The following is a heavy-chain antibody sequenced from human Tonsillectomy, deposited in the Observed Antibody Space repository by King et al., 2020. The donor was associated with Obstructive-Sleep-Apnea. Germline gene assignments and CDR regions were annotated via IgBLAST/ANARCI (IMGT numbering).Heavy chain of an antibody. CDR3: ARGGYGAGTLLTD. D-gene: IGHD3-10*01. Sequence: VQLQQSGPGLVKPSQTFSLTCAISGDSVSSNSAAWNWIRQSPSRGLEWLGRTYYRSKWFNDYGVSGKSRITINPDTSKNHFSLQLNSLTPEDSAVYYCARGGYGAGTLLTDWGQGTLVTVSS. CDR2: TYYRSKWFN. V-gene: IGHV6-1*01. CDR1: GDSVSSNSAA. J-gene: IGHJ4*02.